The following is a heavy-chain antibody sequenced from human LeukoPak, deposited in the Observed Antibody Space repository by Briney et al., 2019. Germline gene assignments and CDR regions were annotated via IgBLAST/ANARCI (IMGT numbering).Heavy chain of an antibody. CDR2: INHSGST. Sequence: PSETPSLTCAVYGGSFSGYYWSWIRQPPGKGLEWIGEINHSGSTNYNPSLKSRVTISVDTSKNQFSLKLSSVTAADTAVYYCARGDVAVAGEFDYWGQGTLVTVSS. J-gene: IGHJ4*02. CDR1: GGSFSGYY. V-gene: IGHV4-34*01. CDR3: ARGDVAVAGEFDY. D-gene: IGHD6-19*01.